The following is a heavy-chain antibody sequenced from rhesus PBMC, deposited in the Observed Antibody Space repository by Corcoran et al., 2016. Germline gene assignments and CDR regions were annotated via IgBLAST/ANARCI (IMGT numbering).Heavy chain of an antibody. V-gene: IGHV4-147*01. D-gene: IGHD3-34*01. J-gene: IGHJ5-1*01. CDR2: SSGGSGSS. CDR3: ANGGPDKDRFDV. Sequence: QLQQQESGPGLVRPSETLSLTCAFAGGSISPSWLSWIRPPPGKGLEWIGRSSGGSGSSSYSPSLRSRATISTDTSRNHISLRLIFVTAADTALYYCANGGPDKDRFDVWGPGVLVTVSS. CDR1: GGSISPSW.